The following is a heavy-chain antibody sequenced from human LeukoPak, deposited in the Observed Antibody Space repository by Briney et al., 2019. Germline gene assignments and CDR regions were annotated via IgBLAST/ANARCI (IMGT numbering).Heavy chain of an antibody. CDR3: ARHLGYYGSGSYLGMDV. D-gene: IGHD3-10*01. Sequence: GEALKISCNRSGYSFISYWIGWGRQRPGERPEGRGVIYTGDSDTRHSASLQGQVTISSDKYKPTPRLPWSSLKAPHTPVYFCARHLGYYGSGSYLGMDVWGQGTTVTVSS. CDR2: IYTGDSDT. V-gene: IGHV5-51*01. J-gene: IGHJ6*02. CDR1: GYSFISYW.